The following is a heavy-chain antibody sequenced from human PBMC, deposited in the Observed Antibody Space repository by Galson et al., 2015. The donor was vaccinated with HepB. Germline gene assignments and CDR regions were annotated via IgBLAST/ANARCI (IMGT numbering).Heavy chain of an antibody. V-gene: IGHV3-30*03. D-gene: IGHD6-13*01. Sequence: SLRLSCAASGFTFSSYGMHWVRQAPGKGLEWVAVISYDGSNKYYADSVKGRFTISRDNSKNTLYLQMNSLRAEDTAVYYCAVPYQLAAAGTGAFDYWGQGTLVTVSS. J-gene: IGHJ4*02. CDR3: AVPYQLAAAGTGAFDY. CDR2: ISYDGSNK. CDR1: GFTFSSYG.